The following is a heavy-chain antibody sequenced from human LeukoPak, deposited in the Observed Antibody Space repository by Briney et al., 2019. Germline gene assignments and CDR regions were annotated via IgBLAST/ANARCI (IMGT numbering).Heavy chain of an antibody. CDR3: ARGKYKITMVRGVITAFDY. CDR1: GFTFSNFW. Sequence: TGGSLRLSCAASGFTFSNFWMSWVRQAPGKGLEWVANIKQDGSEKYYVDSVKGRFTISRDNAKNSLYLQMNSLRAEDTAVYYCARGKYKITMVRGVITAFDYWGQGTLVTVSS. D-gene: IGHD3-10*01. V-gene: IGHV3-7*01. CDR2: IKQDGSEK. J-gene: IGHJ4*02.